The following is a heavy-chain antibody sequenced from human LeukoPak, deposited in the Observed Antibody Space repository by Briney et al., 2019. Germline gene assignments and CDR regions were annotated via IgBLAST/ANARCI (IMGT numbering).Heavy chain of an antibody. CDR3: AGARHGDYRWDY. D-gene: IGHD4-17*01. CDR1: GYSFTNYW. V-gene: IGHV5-51*01. Sequence: GESLKISCKDSGYSFTNYWIGWVRQMPGKGLEWMGIIHSADSNTKYSPSFQGQVTISADKSISTAYLQWSGLKASDTAMYYCAGARHGDYRWDYWGQGTLATVSS. CDR2: IHSADSNT. J-gene: IGHJ4*02.